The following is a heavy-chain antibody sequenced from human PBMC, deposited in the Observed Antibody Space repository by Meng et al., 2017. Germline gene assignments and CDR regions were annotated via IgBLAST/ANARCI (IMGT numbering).Heavy chain of an antibody. CDR2: IYWNDDK. CDR1: GYSISSGYYW. V-gene: IGHV2-5*01. CDR3: AHTIYGSGSYYGMDV. J-gene: IGHJ6*02. Sequence: TLSLTCTVSGYSISSGYYWGWIRQPPGKALEWLALIYWNDDKRYSPSLKSRLTITKDTSKNQVVLTMTNMDPVDTATYYCAHTIYGSGSYYGMDVWGQGTTVTVSS. D-gene: IGHD3-10*01.